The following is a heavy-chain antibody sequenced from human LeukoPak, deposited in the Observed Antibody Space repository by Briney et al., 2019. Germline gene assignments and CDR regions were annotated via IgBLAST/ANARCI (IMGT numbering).Heavy chain of an antibody. Sequence: GGSLRLSCAASGFTFSSYWMSWVRQAPGKGLEWVANIKKDGSDKYYVDSVKGRFTVSRDNSKNSLYLQMSSLTAADTAVYYCAKDRSIGTYYTFDHWGQGTLVTVSS. D-gene: IGHD1-26*01. V-gene: IGHV3-7*03. CDR3: AKDRSIGTYYTFDH. J-gene: IGHJ4*02. CDR2: IKKDGSDK. CDR1: GFTFSSYW.